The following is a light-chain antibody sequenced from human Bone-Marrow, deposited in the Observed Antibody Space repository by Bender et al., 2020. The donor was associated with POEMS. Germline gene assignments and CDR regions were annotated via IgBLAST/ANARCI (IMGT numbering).Light chain of an antibody. CDR1: SSDVGTYSY. CDR3: CSYVGSYTYV. J-gene: IGLJ1*01. Sequence: QSALTQPRSVSGSPGQSVTISCTGTSSDVGTYSYVSWYQQHPGKAPKLMFYDVNAPPSGVPDRFSGSTSDHAASQTISGLQAEDEADYCCCSYVGSYTYVFGIGTKVPVL. V-gene: IGLV2-11*01. CDR2: DVN.